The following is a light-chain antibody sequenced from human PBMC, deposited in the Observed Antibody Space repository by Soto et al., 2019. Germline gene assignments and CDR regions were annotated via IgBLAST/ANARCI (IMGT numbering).Light chain of an antibody. CDR2: QAS. V-gene: IGKV1-5*03. CDR1: QSISSW. J-gene: IGKJ1*01. CDR3: QQYNRFWT. Sequence: DIQMAQSPSTLSAAGGDRVIITCRASQSISSWLAWYQQKPGKAPKLLIYQASILESGVPSRFSGSGSGTEFTLTISSLQPDDFATYYCQQYNRFWTFGQGTKVDIK.